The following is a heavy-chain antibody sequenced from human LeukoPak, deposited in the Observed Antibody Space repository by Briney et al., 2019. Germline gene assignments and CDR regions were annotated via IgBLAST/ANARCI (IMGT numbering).Heavy chain of an antibody. CDR3: ARAKWNFDY. CDR2: IKQDGSEK. Sequence: GGSLRLSCAASGNYWMSWVRQAPGKGLEWVANIKQDGSEKYYVDSVKGRFTISRDNAKNSLYLQMNSLRAEDTAVYYCARAKWNFDYWGQGTLVTVSS. D-gene: IGHD1-26*01. V-gene: IGHV3-7*01. J-gene: IGHJ4*02. CDR1: GNYW.